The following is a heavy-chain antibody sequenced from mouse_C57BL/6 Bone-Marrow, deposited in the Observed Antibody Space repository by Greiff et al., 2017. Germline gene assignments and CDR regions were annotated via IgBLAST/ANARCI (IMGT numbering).Heavy chain of an antibody. CDR1: GYTFTDYY. V-gene: IGHV1-26*01. J-gene: IGHJ2*01. CDR2: INPNNGGT. Sequence: VQLQQSGPELVKPGASVKISCKASGYTFTDYYMNWVKQSHGKSLEWIGDINPNNGGTSYNQKFKGKATLTVDKSSSTAYMELRILTSEDSAVYYCAREGDYYGSSPYYFDYWGQGTTLTVSS. CDR3: AREGDYYGSSPYYFDY. D-gene: IGHD1-1*01.